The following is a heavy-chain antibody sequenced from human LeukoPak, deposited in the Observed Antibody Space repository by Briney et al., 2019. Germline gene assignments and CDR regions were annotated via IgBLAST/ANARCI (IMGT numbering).Heavy chain of an antibody. CDR3: ARDSLPYYYDSSGYAHFDY. D-gene: IGHD3-22*01. Sequence: ASVKVSCKASGYTFTSYAMHWVRQAPGQRLEWMGWINAGNGNTKYSQKFQGRVTITADESTSTAYMELSSLRSEDTAVYYCARDSLPYYYDSSGYAHFDYWGQGTLVTVSS. J-gene: IGHJ4*02. CDR2: INAGNGNT. V-gene: IGHV1-3*01. CDR1: GYTFTSYA.